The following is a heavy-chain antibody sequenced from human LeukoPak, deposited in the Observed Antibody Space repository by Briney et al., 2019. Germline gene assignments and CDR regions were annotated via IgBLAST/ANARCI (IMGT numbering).Heavy chain of an antibody. Sequence: ASVKVSCKASGYTFTSYDINWVRQATGQGLEWMGWMNPNSGNTGYAQKFQGRVTMTRNTSISTAYMELSSLRSEDTAVYYCARGQNVLRFLELLFPFDYWGQGTLVTVS. J-gene: IGHJ4*02. D-gene: IGHD3-3*01. CDR3: ARGQNVLRFLELLFPFDY. CDR2: MNPNSGNT. CDR1: GYTFTSYD. V-gene: IGHV1-8*01.